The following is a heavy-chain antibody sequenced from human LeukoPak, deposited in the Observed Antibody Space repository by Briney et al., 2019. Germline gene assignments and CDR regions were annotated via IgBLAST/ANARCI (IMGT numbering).Heavy chain of an antibody. CDR3: ARGGNAAGTYYYYGMDV. D-gene: IGHD6-13*01. CDR1: GGSISSYY. CDR2: IYYSGST. J-gene: IGHJ6*02. V-gene: IGHV4-59*01. Sequence: SETLSLTCTVSGGSISSYYWSWIRQPPGKGLEWIGYIYYSGSTNYNPSLKSRVTISVDTSKNQFSQKLSSVTAADTAVYYCARGGNAAGTYYYYGMDVWGQGTTVTVSS.